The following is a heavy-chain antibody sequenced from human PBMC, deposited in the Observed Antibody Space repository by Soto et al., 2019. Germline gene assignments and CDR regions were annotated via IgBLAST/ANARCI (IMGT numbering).Heavy chain of an antibody. Sequence: SVKVTSKASGYAFTSYARHWVHQAPGQRLEWMGWINAGNGNTKYSQKFQGRVTITRDTSATTAYMELSSLRSEDTAVYYCAREIAVAGSFDFWGQGTLVTVSS. CDR2: INAGNGNT. CDR3: AREIAVAGSFDF. D-gene: IGHD6-19*01. V-gene: IGHV1-3*01. J-gene: IGHJ4*02. CDR1: GYAFTSYA.